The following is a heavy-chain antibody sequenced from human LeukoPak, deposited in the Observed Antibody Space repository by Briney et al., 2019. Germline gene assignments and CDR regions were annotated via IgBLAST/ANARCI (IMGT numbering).Heavy chain of an antibody. CDR2: IYSGGST. Sequence: GGSLRLSCAASGFTVSSNYLSWVRQAPGKGLEWVSVIYSGGSTYYADSVKGRFTISRDNSKNTLYLQMNSLRAEDTAVYYCAKDPRQYYDSSGLGYFDYWGQGTLVTVSS. J-gene: IGHJ4*02. D-gene: IGHD3-22*01. CDR3: AKDPRQYYDSSGLGYFDY. CDR1: GFTVSSNY. V-gene: IGHV3-53*01.